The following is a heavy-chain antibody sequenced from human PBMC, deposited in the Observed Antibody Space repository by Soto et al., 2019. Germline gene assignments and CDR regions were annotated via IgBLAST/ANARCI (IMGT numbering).Heavy chain of an antibody. CDR3: ASSYCGGDCYSNAFDI. CDR1: GFTFSSYG. J-gene: IGHJ3*02. Sequence: GGSLRLSCAASGFTFSSYGMHWVRQAPGKGLEWVAVIWYDGSNKYYADSVKGRFTISRDNSKNTLYLQMNSLRAEDTAVYYCASSYCGGDCYSNAFDIWGQGTMVTVSS. D-gene: IGHD2-21*02. CDR2: IWYDGSNK. V-gene: IGHV3-33*01.